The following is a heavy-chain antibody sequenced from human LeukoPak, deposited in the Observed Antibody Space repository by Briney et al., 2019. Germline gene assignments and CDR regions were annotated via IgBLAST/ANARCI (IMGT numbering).Heavy chain of an antibody. Sequence: SETLSLTCAVYGGSFSGYYWSWVRQPPGKGLEWIGEINHSGSNNYNPSLKSRVTISVDTSKNQFSLKLSSVTAADTAVYYCARGYCSGGSCYRSYYYYGMDVWGKGTTVTVSS. D-gene: IGHD2-15*01. J-gene: IGHJ6*04. CDR1: GGSFSGYY. CDR2: INHSGSN. CDR3: ARGYCSGGSCYRSYYYYGMDV. V-gene: IGHV4-34*01.